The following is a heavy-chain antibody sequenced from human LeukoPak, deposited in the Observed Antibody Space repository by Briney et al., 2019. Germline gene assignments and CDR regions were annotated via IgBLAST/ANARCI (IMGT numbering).Heavy chain of an antibody. D-gene: IGHD6-13*01. CDR3: XXXAAAGKREHFDY. V-gene: IGHV3-21*01. CDR2: ISSRSSYI. J-gene: IGHJ4*02. CDR1: GFTFSNYS. Sequence: PGGSLRLSCATSGFTFSNYSMTWVRQTPGRGLEWVSSISSRSSYIYYAGSVKGRFTISRDNARKSLYLQMSSLRAEDTAVYYXXXXAAAGKREHFDYWGQGTLVTVSS.